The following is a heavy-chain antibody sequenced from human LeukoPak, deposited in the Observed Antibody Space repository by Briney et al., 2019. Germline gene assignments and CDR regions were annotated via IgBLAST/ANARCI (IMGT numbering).Heavy chain of an antibody. J-gene: IGHJ6*03. CDR3: ARDRGVDYCSCGSCSHYYYYMDV. CDR2: ISAYNGNT. CDR1: GYTFTSYG. V-gene: IGHV1-18*01. D-gene: IGHD2-15*01. Sequence: ASVKVSCKASGYTFTSYGISWVRQAPGQGLEWMGWISAYNGNTNYAQKLQGRVTMTTDTSTSTAYMELRSLRSDDTAVYYCARDRGVDYCSCGSCSHYYYYMDVWGKGTTVTISS.